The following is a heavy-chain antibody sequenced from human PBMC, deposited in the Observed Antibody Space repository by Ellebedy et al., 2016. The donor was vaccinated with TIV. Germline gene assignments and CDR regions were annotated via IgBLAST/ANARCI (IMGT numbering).Heavy chain of an antibody. CDR3: ASHRGNTFGPYDY. D-gene: IGHD3-16*01. J-gene: IGHJ4*02. CDR2: IKYSGST. Sequence: MPSETLSLTCGLYGGSLTGHYWSWIRQSPGKGPQWIGGIKYSGSTNYNPSLKSRVTISIDTSRNQFSLKVNFVTAADTAVYYCASHRGNTFGPYDYWGQGTLVTVSP. V-gene: IGHV4-34*01. CDR1: GGSLTGHY.